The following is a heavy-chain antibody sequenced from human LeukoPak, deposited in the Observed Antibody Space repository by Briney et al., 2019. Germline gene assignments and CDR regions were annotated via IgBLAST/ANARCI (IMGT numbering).Heavy chain of an antibody. CDR3: ARAAYCGGDCYWYYFDY. D-gene: IGHD2-21*02. J-gene: IGHJ4*02. CDR1: GFTFSSYA. V-gene: IGHV3-30-3*01. Sequence: QPGGSLRLSCAASGFTFSSYAMHWVRQAPGKGLEWVAVISYDGSNKYYADSVKGRFTISRDNSKNTLYLQMNSLRAEDTAVYYGARAAYCGGDCYWYYFDYWGQGTLVTVSS. CDR2: ISYDGSNK.